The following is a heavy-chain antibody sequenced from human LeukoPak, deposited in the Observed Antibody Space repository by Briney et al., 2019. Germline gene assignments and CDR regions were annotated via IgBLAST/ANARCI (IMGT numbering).Heavy chain of an antibody. CDR3: ARGGSGSVSAFDI. J-gene: IGHJ3*02. CDR2: ISGYNDNT. V-gene: IGHV1-18*01. Sequence: ASVRVSCKASGYTFTIYGITWVRQAPGQGLEWMGWISGYNDNTNYAQKLQGRVTMTTDTSTSTAYMELRSLRSDDTAVYYCARGGSGSVSAFDIWGQGTMVTVSS. D-gene: IGHD3-10*01. CDR1: GYTFTIYG.